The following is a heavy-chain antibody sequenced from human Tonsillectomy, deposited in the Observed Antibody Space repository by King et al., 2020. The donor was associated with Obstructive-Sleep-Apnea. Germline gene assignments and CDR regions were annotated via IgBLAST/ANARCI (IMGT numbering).Heavy chain of an antibody. CDR1: GFTFSSYA. J-gene: IGHJ4*02. CDR2: ISGSGGST. CDR3: AKGVTRVVVITTVYFDY. Sequence: VQLVESGGGLVQPGGSLRLSCAASGFTFSSYAMSWVRQAPGKGMEWVSAISGSGGSTYYADSVKGRFTISRDNSKNTLYLQMNSLRAEDTAVYYCAKGVTRVVVITTVYFDYWGQGTLVTVSS. D-gene: IGHD3-22*01. V-gene: IGHV3-23*04.